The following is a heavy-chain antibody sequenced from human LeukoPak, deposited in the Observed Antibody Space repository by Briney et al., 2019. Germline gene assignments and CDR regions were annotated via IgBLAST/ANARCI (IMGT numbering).Heavy chain of an antibody. V-gene: IGHV1-8*01. CDR3: ARGRTQMAAVLGY. CDR2: MNPHSGKT. CDR1: GYNVIAFD. D-gene: IGHD5-24*01. Sequence: ASVKVSCKASGYNVIAFDIHWVRQATGQGPEWMGWMNPHSGKTAYAQKFQGRVTMTRDISINTAYMELSGLRSEDTAVYYCARGRTQMAAVLGYWGQGSLVTVSS. J-gene: IGHJ4*02.